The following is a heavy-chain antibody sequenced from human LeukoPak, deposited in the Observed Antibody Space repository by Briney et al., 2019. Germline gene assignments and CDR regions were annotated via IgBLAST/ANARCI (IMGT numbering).Heavy chain of an antibody. J-gene: IGHJ4*02. V-gene: IGHV3-23*01. CDR1: GFTFNSYA. D-gene: IGHD6-19*01. Sequence: GGSLRLSCAASGFTFNSYAMYWVRQAPGKGLEWVSGIFGSGGSSHYADAVKGRFTISRDNSKKTVYLQMNSLRPEDTAVYYCAKTTTGYSSGRYPGWPVDYWGQGTLVTVSS. CDR3: AKTTTGYSSGRYPGWPVDY. CDR2: IFGSGGSS.